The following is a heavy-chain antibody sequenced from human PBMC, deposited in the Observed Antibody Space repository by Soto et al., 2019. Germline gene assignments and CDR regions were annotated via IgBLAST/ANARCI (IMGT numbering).Heavy chain of an antibody. CDR3: ARVPSGYLIDY. CDR1: GFTFSSYA. D-gene: IGHD3-22*01. Sequence: PGGSLRLSCAASGFTFSSYAMHWVRQAPGKGLEWVAVISYDGSNKYYADSVKGRFTISRDNSKNTLYLQMNSLRAEDTAVYYCARVPSGYLIDYWGQGTLVTVSS. V-gene: IGHV3-30-3*01. CDR2: ISYDGSNK. J-gene: IGHJ4*02.